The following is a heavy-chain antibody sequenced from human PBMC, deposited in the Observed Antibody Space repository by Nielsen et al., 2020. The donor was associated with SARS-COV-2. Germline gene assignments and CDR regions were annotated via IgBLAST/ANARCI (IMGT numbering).Heavy chain of an antibody. J-gene: IGHJ2*01. CDR3: ARDGHCGGGNCFSAPYFDL. D-gene: IGHD2-15*01. Sequence: ASVKVSCKASTDTFTGYFVHWVRQAPGQGLEWMGRINPYSGDTDYAQKFQGRVTMTRDTSITTAFMDLSSLRSDDTAVYYCARDGHCGGGNCFSAPYFDLWGRGTLVTVSS. CDR1: TDTFTGYF. V-gene: IGHV1-2*06. CDR2: INPYSGDT.